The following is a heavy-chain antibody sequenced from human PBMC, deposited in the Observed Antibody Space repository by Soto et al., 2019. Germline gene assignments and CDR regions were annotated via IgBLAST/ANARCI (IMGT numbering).Heavy chain of an antibody. Sequence: GGSLRLSCAASGFTFSSYSMNWVRQAPGKGLEWVSSISSSSSYIYYADSVKGRFTISRDNAKNSLYLQMNSLRAEDTAVYYCAREGGRDYIWGSYRPYYFDYWGQGTLVTVSS. V-gene: IGHV3-21*01. J-gene: IGHJ4*02. CDR2: ISSSSSYI. CDR3: AREGGRDYIWGSYRPYYFDY. D-gene: IGHD3-16*02. CDR1: GFTFSSYS.